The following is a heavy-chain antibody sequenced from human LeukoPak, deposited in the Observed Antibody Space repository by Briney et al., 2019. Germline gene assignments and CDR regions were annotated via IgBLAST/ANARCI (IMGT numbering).Heavy chain of an antibody. V-gene: IGHV3-74*01. CDR1: GFTFSSYW. Sequence: PGGSLRLSCAASGFTFSSYWMHWVRQAPGKGLVWVSRIKSDGSTNYADSVKGRFTISRDNAKNTLSLQMNSLRAEDTGVYYCARAPSEIGGYYPEYFRRWGQGTLVTVSS. CDR3: ARAPSEIGGYYPEYFRR. D-gene: IGHD3-22*01. J-gene: IGHJ1*01. CDR2: IKSDGST.